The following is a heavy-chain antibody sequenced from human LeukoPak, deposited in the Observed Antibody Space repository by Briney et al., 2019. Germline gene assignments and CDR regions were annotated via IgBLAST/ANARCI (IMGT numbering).Heavy chain of an antibody. CDR1: GFTFNSYA. D-gene: IGHD5-24*01. J-gene: IGHJ4*02. CDR3: ARGDGYNFFDY. Sequence: GGSLRLSCAASGFTFNSYAMSWVRQAPGKGLEWVSAISASGDSTYYADSVKGRFTISRDNSKNTLYLQTNTLRAEDTAVYYCARGDGYNFFDYWGQGTLVTVSS. V-gene: IGHV3-23*01. CDR2: ISASGDST.